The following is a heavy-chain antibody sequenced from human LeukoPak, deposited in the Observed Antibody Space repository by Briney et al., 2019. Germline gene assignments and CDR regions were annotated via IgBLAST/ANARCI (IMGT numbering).Heavy chain of an antibody. CDR1: GFTFSSYS. CDR3: AREWLYYYDSSGYYYGSEYFQH. Sequence: GGSLRLSCAASGFTFSSYSMKWVRQAPGKGLEWVSSISSSSSYIYYADSVKGRFTISRDNAKNSLYLQMNSLRAEDTAVYYCAREWLYYYDSSGYYYGSEYFQHWGQGTLVTVSS. V-gene: IGHV3-21*01. D-gene: IGHD3-22*01. CDR2: ISSSSSYI. J-gene: IGHJ1*01.